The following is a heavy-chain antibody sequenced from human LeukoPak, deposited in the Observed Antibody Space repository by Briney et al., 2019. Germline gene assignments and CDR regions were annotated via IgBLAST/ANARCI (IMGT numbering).Heavy chain of an antibody. V-gene: IGHV1-46*01. CDR1: GYTFTSYY. CDR2: INPSGGCT. D-gene: IGHD2-8*02. Sequence: ASVKVSCKASGYTFTSYYMHWVRQAPGRGLEWMGIINPSGGCTSYAQKFQGRVTMTRDTSTTTVYMELSSLRSEDTAVYYCAREESGGYFDYWGQGTLVTVSS. CDR3: AREESGGYFDY. J-gene: IGHJ4*02.